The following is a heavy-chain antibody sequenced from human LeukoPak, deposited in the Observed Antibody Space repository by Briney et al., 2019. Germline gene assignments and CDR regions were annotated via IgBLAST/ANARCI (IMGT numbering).Heavy chain of an antibody. CDR2: ISVYNGNT. Sequence: ASVKVSCKASGYTSGYISANYGISWVRQAPGQGLEWMGWISVYNGNTNYAQKLQCRVNMTTDTSTSTAYMELRSLRSDDAAVYYCARLGYGVNSADYWGQGTLVTVSS. J-gene: IGHJ4*02. V-gene: IGHV1-18*01. D-gene: IGHD4-23*01. CDR3: ARLGYGVNSADY. CDR1: GYTSGYISANYG.